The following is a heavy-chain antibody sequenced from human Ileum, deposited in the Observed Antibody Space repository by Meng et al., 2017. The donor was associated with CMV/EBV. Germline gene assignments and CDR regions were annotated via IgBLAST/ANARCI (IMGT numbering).Heavy chain of an antibody. D-gene: IGHD6-6*01. J-gene: IGHJ6*02. CDR1: GFTFSRHT. Sequence: GGSLRLSCATSGFTFSRHTMNWVRQAPGKGLEWVSSITKNSGYIHYADSVKGRFTISRENAMNSLYLQMDSLRAEDTALYYCSKDKVGGYSSSGRPYYYGMDVWGQGTTVTVSS. CDR2: ITKNSGYI. V-gene: IGHV3-21*04. CDR3: SKDKVGGYSSSGRPYYYGMDV.